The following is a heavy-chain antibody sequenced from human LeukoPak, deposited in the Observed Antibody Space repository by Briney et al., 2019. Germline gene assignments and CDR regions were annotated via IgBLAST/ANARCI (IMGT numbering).Heavy chain of an antibody. CDR3: AKGSNWGSWFLDY. D-gene: IGHD7-27*01. V-gene: IGHV3-33*06. Sequence: PGRSLRLSCAASGFTFSIYGMHWVRQAPGKGLEWGAVILYDGSNKYYADSVKGRFIISRDNSKNTLYLKMNSLRAEDTAVYYCAKGSNWGSWFLDYWGQGTLVTVSS. J-gene: IGHJ4*02. CDR1: GFTFSIYG. CDR2: ILYDGSNK.